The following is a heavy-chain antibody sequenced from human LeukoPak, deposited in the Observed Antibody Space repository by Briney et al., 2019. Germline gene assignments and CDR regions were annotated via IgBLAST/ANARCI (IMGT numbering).Heavy chain of an antibody. CDR1: GYTFTGYY. CDR3: ARGVAGTAYYFDC. D-gene: IGHD6-19*01. J-gene: IGHJ4*02. CDR2: INPNSGGT. V-gene: IGHV1-2*04. Sequence: ASVKVSCKASGYTFTGYYMHWVRQAPGQGLEWMGWINPNSGGTNYAQKFQGWVTMTRDTSISTAYMELSRLRSDDTAVYYCARGVAGTAYYFDCWGQGTLVTVSS.